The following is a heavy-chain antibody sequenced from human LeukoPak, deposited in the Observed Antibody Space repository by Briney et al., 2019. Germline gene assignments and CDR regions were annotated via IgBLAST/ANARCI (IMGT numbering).Heavy chain of an antibody. CDR2: ISGSGGST. Sequence: PGGSLRLSCAASGFTFSSYAMSWVRQAPGKGLEWVSAISGSGGSTYYADSVKGRFTISRDNSKNTLYLQMNSLSAEDTAVYYCAKDKAAAGVLGYFDYWGQGTLVTVSS. CDR3: AKDKAAAGVLGYFDY. D-gene: IGHD6-13*01. J-gene: IGHJ4*02. CDR1: GFTFSSYA. V-gene: IGHV3-23*01.